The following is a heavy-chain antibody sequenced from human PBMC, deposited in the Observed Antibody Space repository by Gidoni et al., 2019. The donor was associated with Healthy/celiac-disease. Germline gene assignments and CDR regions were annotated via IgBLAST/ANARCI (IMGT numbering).Heavy chain of an antibody. CDR3: ARGGSSSWYYWFDP. Sequence: QVQLVQSGAEVKKPGSSVKVSCKASGGTFSSYAISRVRQAPGQGLEWMGGIIPIFGTANYAQKFQGRVTITADESTSTAYMELSSLRSEDTAVYYCARGGSSSWYYWFDPWGQGTLVTVSS. D-gene: IGHD6-13*01. J-gene: IGHJ5*02. CDR1: GGTFSSYA. CDR2: IIPIFGTA. V-gene: IGHV1-69*01.